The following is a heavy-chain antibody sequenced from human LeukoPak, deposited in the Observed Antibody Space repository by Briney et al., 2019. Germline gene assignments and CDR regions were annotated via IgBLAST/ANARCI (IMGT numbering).Heavy chain of an antibody. J-gene: IGHJ3*02. V-gene: IGHV3-30*02. CDR3: ARDLTGEWDAFDI. CDR1: GFTFTTYG. CDR2: IQNDEIDK. Sequence: GGSLRLSCAASGFTFTTYGMHWVRQAPGKGLEWVAFIQNDEIDKFYADSVKGRFTISRDNSRNTLYLQMNSLRPEDTAVYYCARDLTGEWDAFDIWGQGTMVTVSS. D-gene: IGHD7-27*01.